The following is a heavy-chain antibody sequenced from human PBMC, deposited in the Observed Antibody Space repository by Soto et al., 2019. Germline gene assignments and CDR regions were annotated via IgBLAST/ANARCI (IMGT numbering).Heavy chain of an antibody. CDR1: RFTFSFYA. CDR2: ISGSGGST. V-gene: IGHV3-23*01. Sequence: RGALKVSCAACRFTFSFYAMSWVRQARGKGLDWVSAISGSGGSTYYADSVKGRFTISRDNSKNTLYLQMNRLRAEETAVYYCAKEDSGWSAEYFQHWGQGTMVTVSS. CDR3: AKEDSGWSAEYFQH. J-gene: IGHJ1*01. D-gene: IGHD6-19*01.